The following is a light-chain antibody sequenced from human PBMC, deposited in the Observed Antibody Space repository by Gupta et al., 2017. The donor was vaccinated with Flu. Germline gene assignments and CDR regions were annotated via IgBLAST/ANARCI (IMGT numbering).Light chain of an antibody. CDR3: QQDDKWPGT. CDR2: GAS. V-gene: IGKV3-15*01. CDR1: QSISSN. Sequence: PAALSVSPGERATLSCRASQSISSNLAWYQQKPGQATRLLIYGASIRATGISGRFSGSGSGTEFSLTISNLQSEDFAVYFCQQDDKWPGTFGQGTKVEVK. J-gene: IGKJ1*01.